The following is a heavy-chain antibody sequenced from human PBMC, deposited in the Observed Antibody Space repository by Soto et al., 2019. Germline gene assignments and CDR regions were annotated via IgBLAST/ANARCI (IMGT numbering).Heavy chain of an antibody. V-gene: IGHV3-23*01. CDR2: ISGSGRNT. J-gene: IGHJ6*02. D-gene: IGHD3-10*01. Sequence: EVQMLESGGGLVHPGGSLRLSCAASGFTFSNYAMNWVRQAPGTGLEWVSSISGSGRNTYYADSVKGRLTITRDSSKKTLCLQMKSLRVEDTGVDYCAKDLYGSGSFTSYYHCWMAVWGQGPTVTVSS. CDR3: AKDLYGSGSFTSYYHCWMAV. CDR1: GFTFSNYA.